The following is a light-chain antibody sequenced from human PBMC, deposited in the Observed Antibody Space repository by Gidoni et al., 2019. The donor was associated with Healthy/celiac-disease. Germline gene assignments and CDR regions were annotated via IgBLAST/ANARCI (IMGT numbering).Light chain of an antibody. CDR2: KAS. J-gene: IGKJ4*01. Sequence: DIQMTQSPSTLSASVGGSVTITCRASQSISSWLAWYQQKPGKAPKLLIYKASSLESGVPSRFSGSGSGTEFTLTISSLQPDDFATYYCQQYNSYLLTFGGGTKVEIK. CDR3: QQYNSYLLT. CDR1: QSISSW. V-gene: IGKV1-5*03.